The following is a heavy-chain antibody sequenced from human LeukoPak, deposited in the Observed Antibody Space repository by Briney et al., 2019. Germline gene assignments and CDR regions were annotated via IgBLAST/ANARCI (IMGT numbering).Heavy chain of an antibody. J-gene: IGHJ6*02. CDR3: ARTPYYYDSSGYYYYYYGMDV. D-gene: IGHD3-22*01. V-gene: IGHV4-59*01. CDR2: IYYSGST. CDR1: GGSISSYY. Sequence: SETLSLTCTVSGGSISSYYWSWIRQPPGKGLEWIGYIYYSGSTNYNPSLKSRVTISVDTSKNQLSLKLSSVTAADTAVYYCARTPYYYDSSGYYYYYYGMDVWGQGTTVTVSS.